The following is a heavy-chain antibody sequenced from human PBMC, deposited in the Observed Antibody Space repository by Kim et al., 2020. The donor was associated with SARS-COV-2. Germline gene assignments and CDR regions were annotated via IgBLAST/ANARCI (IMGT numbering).Heavy chain of an antibody. J-gene: IGHJ4*02. D-gene: IGHD3-10*01. CDR3: ARGSTYYYGSGPDY. CDR2: IWDDGGST. V-gene: IGHV3-33*01. Sequence: GGSLRLSCAASGFTFSSYAMHWVRQAPGKGLEWVAVIWDDGGSTYYADSVKGRFTISRDNSKNTLYLQMNNLRAEDTAVYYCARGSTYYYGSGPDYWGQGTRVTVSS. CDR1: GFTFSSYA.